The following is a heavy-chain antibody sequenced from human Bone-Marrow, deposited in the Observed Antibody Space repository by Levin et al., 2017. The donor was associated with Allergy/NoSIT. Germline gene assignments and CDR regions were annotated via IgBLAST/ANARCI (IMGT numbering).Heavy chain of an antibody. V-gene: IGHV4-59*08. J-gene: IGHJ3*02. CDR1: DGSIRNYY. CDR2: IYHSGSS. CDR3: ARLYGKVAFDI. Sequence: SETLSLTCSVSDGSIRNYYWSWIRQSPGKGLEWIGDIYHSGSSNYNPSLKSRVTMSVDTPKNQFSLTPSSVTAADTAVYFCARLYGKVAFDIWGQGTMVTVSS. D-gene: IGHD2-8*01.